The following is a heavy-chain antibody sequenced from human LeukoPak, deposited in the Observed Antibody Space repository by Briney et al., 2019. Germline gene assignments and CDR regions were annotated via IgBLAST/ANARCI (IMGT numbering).Heavy chain of an antibody. V-gene: IGHV3-73*01. CDR3: TWYYDILTGYYFDY. Sequence: PGGSLRLSCAASGFTFSGSAMHWVRQASGKGLEWVGRIRSKANSYATAYAASVKGRFTISRDDSKNTAYLQMNSLKTEDTAVYYCTWYYDILTGYYFDYWGQGTLVTASS. D-gene: IGHD3-9*01. CDR2: IRSKANSYAT. J-gene: IGHJ4*02. CDR1: GFTFSGSA.